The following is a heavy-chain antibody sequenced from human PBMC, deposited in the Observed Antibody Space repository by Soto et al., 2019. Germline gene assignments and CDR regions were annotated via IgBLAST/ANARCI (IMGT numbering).Heavy chain of an antibody. CDR1: GFTFSSSW. CDR2: INHVGSEI. Sequence: EAQLVESGGGLVQPGGSLRLSCAASGFTFSSSWRSWVRQAPGKRLEWVADINHVGSEILYVDSVKGRFTVSRDNTKNSVYLQMNSLRVEDTALYYCARDPAWGSLDYWGLGTLVTVSS. D-gene: IGHD7-27*01. CDR3: ARDPAWGSLDY. V-gene: IGHV3-7*01. J-gene: IGHJ4*02.